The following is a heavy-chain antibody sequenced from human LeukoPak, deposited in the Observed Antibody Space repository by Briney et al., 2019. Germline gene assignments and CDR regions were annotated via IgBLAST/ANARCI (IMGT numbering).Heavy chain of an antibody. J-gene: IGHJ4*02. V-gene: IGHV1-69*04. Sequence: SVKVSCKASGGTFSSYAISWVRQAPGQGLEWMGRIIPILGIANYAQKFQGRATITADKSTSTAYMELSSLRSEDTAVYYCATTSGSYYFDYWGQGTLVTVSS. D-gene: IGHD1-26*01. CDR3: ATTSGSYYFDY. CDR1: GGTFSSYA. CDR2: IIPILGIA.